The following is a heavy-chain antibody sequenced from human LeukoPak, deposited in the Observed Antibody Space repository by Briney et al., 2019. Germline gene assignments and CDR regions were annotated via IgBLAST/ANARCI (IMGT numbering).Heavy chain of an antibody. Sequence: ASVKVSCKASRYTFSSYGITWVRQAPGQGLGGMGWISAYNGKTNYAQNLQDRVTMTTDTSTGTAYMELRSLRSDDTAVYYCARSYYYDSSGYYSVDYWGQGTLVTASS. CDR1: RYTFSSYG. J-gene: IGHJ4*02. CDR2: ISAYNGKT. CDR3: ARSYYYDSSGYYSVDY. D-gene: IGHD3-22*01. V-gene: IGHV1-18*01.